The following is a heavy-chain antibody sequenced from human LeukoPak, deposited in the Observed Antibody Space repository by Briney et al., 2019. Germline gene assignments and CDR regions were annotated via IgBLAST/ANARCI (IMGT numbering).Heavy chain of an antibody. CDR3: ARSDYGGNSGYFDY. V-gene: IGHV1-46*01. CDR2: INPSGGST. Sequence: GASVTVSFTASGYTFTIYYMHWVRQVHGQGLEWMGIINPSGGSTSYAQKFQGRVTMTRDMYTSTVYMELSSLRSEDTAVYYCARSDYGGNSGYFDYWGQGTLVTVSS. D-gene: IGHD4-23*01. CDR1: GYTFTIYY. J-gene: IGHJ4*02.